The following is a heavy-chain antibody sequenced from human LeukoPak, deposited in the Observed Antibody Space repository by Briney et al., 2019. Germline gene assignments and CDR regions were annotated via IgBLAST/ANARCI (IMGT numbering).Heavy chain of an antibody. Sequence: GGSLRLSCAASGFTFDDYGMSWVRQAPGKGLEWVSGINWNGGSTGYADSVKGRFTISRDNAKNSLYLQMNSLRAEDTALYYCARGTSGSYHPRYSDYWGQGTLVTVSS. D-gene: IGHD3-10*01. CDR3: ARGTSGSYHPRYSDY. J-gene: IGHJ4*02. CDR2: INWNGGST. V-gene: IGHV3-20*04. CDR1: GFTFDDYG.